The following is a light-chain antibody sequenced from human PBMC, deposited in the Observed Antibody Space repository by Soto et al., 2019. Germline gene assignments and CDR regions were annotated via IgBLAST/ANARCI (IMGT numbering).Light chain of an antibody. CDR2: LNSDGSH. CDR3: QTWGTGLNWV. V-gene: IGLV4-69*01. Sequence: QLVLTQSPSASASLGASVKLTCTLSSGHSSYAIAWHQQQPEEGPRYLMKLNSDGSHSKGDGIPDRFSGSSSGAERYLTISSLQSEDEADYYCQTWGTGLNWVFGGGTKLTVL. CDR1: SGHSSYA. J-gene: IGLJ3*02.